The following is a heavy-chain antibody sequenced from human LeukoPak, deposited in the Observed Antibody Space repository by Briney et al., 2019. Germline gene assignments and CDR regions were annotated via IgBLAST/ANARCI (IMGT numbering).Heavy chain of an antibody. CDR1: GGSISSSSYY. Sequence: PSETLSLTCTVSGGSISSSSYYWGWIRQPPGKGLEWIGSIYYGGSTYYNPSLKSRVTMSVDTAKNQVSLRLSSVTAADTAVYYCARDSGTTGGVKFDPWGQGSLVTVSS. D-gene: IGHD3-16*01. CDR3: ARDSGTTGGVKFDP. V-gene: IGHV4-39*07. CDR2: IYYGGST. J-gene: IGHJ5*02.